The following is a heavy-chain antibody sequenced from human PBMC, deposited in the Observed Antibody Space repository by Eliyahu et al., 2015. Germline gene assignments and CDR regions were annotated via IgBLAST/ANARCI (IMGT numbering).Heavy chain of an antibody. V-gene: IGHV3-7*04. Sequence: EVQLVESGGGLVQPGGSLRLSCAASGFTLSSYWMGWVRQAPGKGLEWVANIREDGTEKNCVDSVKGRFTISRDNAMNSLYLQMNSLRAEDTAVYYCAKERLVGVAGTIFDHWGQGTLVTVSS. CDR3: AKERLVGVAGTIFDH. CDR2: IREDGTEK. J-gene: IGHJ4*02. D-gene: IGHD6-19*01. CDR1: GFTLSSYW.